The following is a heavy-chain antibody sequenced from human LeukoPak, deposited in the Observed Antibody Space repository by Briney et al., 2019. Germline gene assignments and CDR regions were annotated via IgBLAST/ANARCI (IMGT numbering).Heavy chain of an antibody. CDR1: GFTFSSYA. J-gene: IGHJ3*02. CDR3: ARDNHAYSSGWYGI. V-gene: IGHV3-30*04. D-gene: IGHD6-19*01. Sequence: GGALRLSCAASGFTFSSYAMHWVRQAPGKGLEWVAVISYDGSNKYYADSVKGRFTISRDNSKNTLYLQMNSLRAEDTAVYYCARDNHAYSSGWYGIWGQGTMVTVSS. CDR2: ISYDGSNK.